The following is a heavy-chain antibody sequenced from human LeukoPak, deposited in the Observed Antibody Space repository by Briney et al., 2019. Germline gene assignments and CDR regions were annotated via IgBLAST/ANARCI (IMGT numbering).Heavy chain of an antibody. D-gene: IGHD3-10*01. Sequence: RGPLRLSCAASGFTFSSYGMHWVRQAPGKGLEWVSSISSSSSYIYYADSVKGRSTISRDNAKNSLYLQMNSLRAEDTAVYYCARDIMVRGVIPLGDYYYYMDVWGKGTTVTVSS. V-gene: IGHV3-21*01. CDR1: GFTFSSYG. CDR3: ARDIMVRGVIPLGDYYYYMDV. CDR2: ISSSSSYI. J-gene: IGHJ6*03.